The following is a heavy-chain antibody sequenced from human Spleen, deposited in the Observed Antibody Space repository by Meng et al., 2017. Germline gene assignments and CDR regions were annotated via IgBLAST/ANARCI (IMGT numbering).Heavy chain of an antibody. V-gene: IGHV1-2*02. CDR1: GYTFTGYY. D-gene: IGHD6-13*01. CDR3: ARYTSSWIDY. CDR2: FNPNSGGT. J-gene: IGHJ4*02. Sequence: ASVKVSCKASGYTFTGYYMHWVRQAPGQGLEWMGWFNPNSGGTNYAQKCQGRVTMTRDTSITTAYMDLSKLRSDDTAVYYCARYTSSWIDYWGQGAPVTGAS.